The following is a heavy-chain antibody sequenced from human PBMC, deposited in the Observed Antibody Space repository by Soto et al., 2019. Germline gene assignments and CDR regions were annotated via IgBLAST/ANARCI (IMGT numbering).Heavy chain of an antibody. J-gene: IGHJ4*02. CDR1: GYTFTSYY. CDR2: INPRGGST. V-gene: IGHV1-46*01. CDR3: ARSYRLQGPGGY. D-gene: IGHD3-16*01. Sequence: QVQLVQSGAEVKKPGASVKVSCKASGYTFTSYYMHWVRQAPGQGLEWMGIINPRGGSTSYAQKFQGRVTMTRDTSTSTVYMELSSLRSEDTAVYYCARSYRLQGPGGYWGQGTLVTVSS.